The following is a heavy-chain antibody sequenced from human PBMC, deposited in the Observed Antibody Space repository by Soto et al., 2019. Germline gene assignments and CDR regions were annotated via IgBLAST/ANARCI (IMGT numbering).Heavy chain of an antibody. J-gene: IGHJ3*02. V-gene: IGHV1-18*01. CDR1: GYSFRNYG. CDR2: ISTYSYNT. Sequence: QVQLVQSGAEVRKPGASVKVSCKASGYSFRNYGISWVRQAPGQGLEWMGWISTYSYNTHYAQNVQGRVTMTTDTSTTTAYKELRSLTPDDTLEDYGARGIARTVLTPQAYDMWGQGRIVTVST. CDR3: ARGIARTVLTPQAYDM. D-gene: IGHD3-10*01.